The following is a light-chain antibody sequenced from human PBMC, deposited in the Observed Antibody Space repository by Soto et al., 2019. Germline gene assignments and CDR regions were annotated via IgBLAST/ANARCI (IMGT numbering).Light chain of an antibody. CDR1: QSLSSSS. Sequence: EIVLTQSPGTLSLSPGERATLSYRPGQSLSSSSLAWYQQNLGQAPRLLICGAGSRATGIPDRLTGGGSGTDFILTVSGLEPEYFAVYNCQQYGSSPPWAFGQGTKVEIK. V-gene: IGKV3-20*01. CDR3: QQYGSSPPWA. J-gene: IGKJ1*01. CDR2: GAG.